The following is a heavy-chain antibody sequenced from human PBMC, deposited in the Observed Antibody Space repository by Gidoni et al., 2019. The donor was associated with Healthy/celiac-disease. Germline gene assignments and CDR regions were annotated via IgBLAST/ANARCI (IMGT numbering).Heavy chain of an antibody. CDR3: ARDFDI. CDR1: GGSISSYS. CDR2: IYSSGIT. Sequence: QVQPQESGTELVKPSETLSLTCTVHGGSISSYSWSWFRQPPGKGLEWIGYIYSSGITNYNPSLKSRVIISVDTSKNQFSLELSSVTAADSAVYYCARDFDIWGHGTMVTVSS. J-gene: IGHJ3*02. V-gene: IGHV4-59*01.